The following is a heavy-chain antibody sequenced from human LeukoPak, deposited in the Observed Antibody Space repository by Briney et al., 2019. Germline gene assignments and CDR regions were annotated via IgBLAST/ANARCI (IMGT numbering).Heavy chain of an antibody. D-gene: IGHD5-18*01. J-gene: IGHJ4*02. CDR3: AKDIGGYSFAADY. CDR1: GFTFDDYA. V-gene: IGHV3-43*02. CDR2: ISGDGGIT. Sequence: QPGGSLRLSCAASGFTFDDYAMHWVRQDPGKGLEWVSLISGDGGITYYADSVKGRFTIYRDNSKNSLYLQMNSLRTEDTALYYCAKDIGGYSFAADYWGQGTLVTVSS.